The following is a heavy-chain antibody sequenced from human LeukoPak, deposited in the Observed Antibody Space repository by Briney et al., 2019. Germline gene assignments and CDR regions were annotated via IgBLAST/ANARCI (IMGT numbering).Heavy chain of an antibody. CDR3: AREVSFLGEFDY. V-gene: IGHV4-59*12. CDR2: VDHTGST. J-gene: IGHJ4*02. Sequence: SETLSLTCSVSDDSITMYYWTWIRQPPGKGLEWIGYVDHTGSTNFNPSLNGRVSISRDTSKNQFSLKLSSVTAADTAVYYCAREVSFLGEFDYWGQETLVTVSS. D-gene: IGHD3-16*01. CDR1: DDSITMYY.